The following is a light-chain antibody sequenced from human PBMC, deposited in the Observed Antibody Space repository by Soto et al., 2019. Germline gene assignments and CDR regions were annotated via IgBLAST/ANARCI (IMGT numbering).Light chain of an antibody. CDR3: QQYGSSPRT. CDR2: NAS. Sequence: PGERATLSCRASQSVSSNFLAWYQQKPGQAPRLLIYNASNRATGIPDRFSGSGSGTDFTLTISRLEPEDFAVYYCQQYGSSPRTFGQGTRLEIK. CDR1: QSVSSNF. J-gene: IGKJ5*01. V-gene: IGKV3-20*01.